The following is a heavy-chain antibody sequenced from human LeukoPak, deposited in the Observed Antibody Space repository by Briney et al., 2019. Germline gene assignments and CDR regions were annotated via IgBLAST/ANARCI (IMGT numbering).Heavy chain of an antibody. J-gene: IGHJ4*02. CDR2: INHSGST. CDR1: GGSFSGYY. Sequence: SETLSLTCAVCGGSFSGYYWSWIRQPPGKGLEWIGEINHSGSTNYNPSLKSRVTISVDTSKNQFSLKLSSVTAADTAVYYCARGLDSSRSFDYWGQGTLVTVSS. V-gene: IGHV4-34*01. D-gene: IGHD6-13*01. CDR3: ARGLDSSRSFDY.